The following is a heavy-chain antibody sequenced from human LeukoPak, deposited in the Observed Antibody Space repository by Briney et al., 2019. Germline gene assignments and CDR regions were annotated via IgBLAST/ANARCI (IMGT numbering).Heavy chain of an antibody. CDR2: IYYSGST. CDR1: GGSISSSRYY. J-gene: IGHJ3*02. Sequence: SETLSLTCTVSGGSISSSRYYWGWIRQAPGKGLEWIGSIYYSGSTYYNPSLKSRVTMSVDTSKNQFSLKLSSVTAADTAVYYCARGDGAFDIWGQGTMVTVSS. CDR3: ARGDGAFDI. V-gene: IGHV4-39*07.